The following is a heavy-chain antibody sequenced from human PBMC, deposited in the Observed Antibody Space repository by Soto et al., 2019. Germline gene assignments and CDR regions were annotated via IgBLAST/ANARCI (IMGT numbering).Heavy chain of an antibody. CDR2: IWYDGSNK. J-gene: IGHJ4*02. D-gene: IGHD3-10*01. V-gene: IGHV3-33*01. Sequence: QVQLVESGGGVVQPGRSLRLSCAASGFTFSSYGMHWVRQAPGKGLEWVAVIWYDGSNKYYADSVKGRFTISRDNSKNTLYLQMNSLRGEDTAVYYCARERRTSGGFDYWGQGALVTVSS. CDR1: GFTFSSYG. CDR3: ARERRTSGGFDY.